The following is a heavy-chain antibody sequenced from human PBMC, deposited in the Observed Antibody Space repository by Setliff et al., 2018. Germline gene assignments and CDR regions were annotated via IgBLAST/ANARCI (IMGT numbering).Heavy chain of an antibody. J-gene: IGHJ5*02. CDR3: ARDLASSSDRFIGGWFDP. D-gene: IGHD6-13*01. V-gene: IGHV4-59*01. CDR2: ISSGST. Sequence: SETLSLTCTVSGGSISSYYWSWIRQPPGKGLEWIGYISSGSTNYNPSLKSRVTISVDPSKNQFSLRVTSVTAADTAVYYCARDLASSSDRFIGGWFDPWGQGTLVTVSS. CDR1: GGSISSYY.